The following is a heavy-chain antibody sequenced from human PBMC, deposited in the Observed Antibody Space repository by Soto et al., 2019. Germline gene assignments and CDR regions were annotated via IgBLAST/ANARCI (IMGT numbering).Heavy chain of an antibody. CDR3: AGRSALASVQVYFGEISNYNWFDP. V-gene: IGHV4-39*01. J-gene: IGHJ5*02. CDR2: IYHSGST. D-gene: IGHD3-10*01. Sequence: QLQLQESGPGLVKPSETLSLTCTVSNGSISSAIYYWGWIRQPPGKGLEWIGSIYHSGSTYYNPSLQGLVTISVDTSKNQFSLKLSSVTAADTAVYFCAGRSALASVQVYFGEISNYNWFDPWGQGTLVTVSS. CDR1: NGSISSAIYY.